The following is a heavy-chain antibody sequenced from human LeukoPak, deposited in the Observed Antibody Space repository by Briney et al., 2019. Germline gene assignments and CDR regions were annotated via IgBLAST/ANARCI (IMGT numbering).Heavy chain of an antibody. Sequence: PGGSLRLSCAASGFTFDDYTMHWVRQAPGKGLEWVSGISWNSGSIGYADSVKGRFTISRDNAKNSLYLQMNSLRAEDTALYYCAKDQSVAGTLYFDYWGQGTLVTVSS. CDR1: GFTFDDYT. D-gene: IGHD6-19*01. V-gene: IGHV3-9*01. CDR3: AKDQSVAGTLYFDY. CDR2: ISWNSGSI. J-gene: IGHJ4*02.